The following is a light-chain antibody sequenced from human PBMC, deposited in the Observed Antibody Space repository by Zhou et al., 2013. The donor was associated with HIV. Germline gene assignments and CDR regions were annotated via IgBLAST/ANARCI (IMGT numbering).Light chain of an antibody. CDR1: QGIRND. J-gene: IGKJ2*01. CDR2: AAS. Sequence: AIQMTQSPSSLSASIGDRVTITCRASQGIRNDLGWYQQKPGKAPKVLIYAASKLHSGVPSRFSGSGSDTDFTLTISSLQPEDFATYYCQQCDTYPYTFGRGTTLEIK. CDR3: QQCDTYPYT. V-gene: IGKV1-6*01.